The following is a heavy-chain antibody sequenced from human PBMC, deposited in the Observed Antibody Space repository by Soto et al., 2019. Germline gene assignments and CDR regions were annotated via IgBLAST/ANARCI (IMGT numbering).Heavy chain of an antibody. Sequence: QVQLVQSGAEVKKPGASVRLSCKPSGYTFSTFAIPWVRVAPGPGLEWIRWINTDNGDINYAKNFQGRVTMTTDTSATTAYMVLRSLRYDDTGVYYGARVFTGAGIGEIDKWGQGTPVTVSS. CDR2: INTDNGDI. D-gene: IGHD6-13*01. CDR1: GYTFSTFA. V-gene: IGHV1-18*01. J-gene: IGHJ4*02. CDR3: ARVFTGAGIGEIDK.